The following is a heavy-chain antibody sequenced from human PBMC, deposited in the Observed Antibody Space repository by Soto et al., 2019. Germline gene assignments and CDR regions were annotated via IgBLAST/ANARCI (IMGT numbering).Heavy chain of an antibody. V-gene: IGHV1-46*01. Sequence: QVQLVQSGAEVKKPGASVKISCKASGYSFTSYFMHWVRQAPGQGPEWMGIIDPDGGSTSYAQKFQGRVTMTSDTSTSTVSVELSSLRSDDTAIYYCASLIGVDILRDYWGQGTLVTDSS. D-gene: IGHD3-3*01. CDR1: GYSFTSYF. J-gene: IGHJ4*02. CDR3: ASLIGVDILRDY. CDR2: IDPDGGST.